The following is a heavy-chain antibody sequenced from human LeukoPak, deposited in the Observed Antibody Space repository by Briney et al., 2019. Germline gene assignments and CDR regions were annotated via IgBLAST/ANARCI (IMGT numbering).Heavy chain of an antibody. CDR2: IIPIFGTA. Sequence: GASVKVSCKASGGTFSSYAISWVRQAPGQGLEWMGGIIPIFGTANYAQKFQGRVTITADESTSTAYMELSSLRSEDTAVYYCARSGAYSGYDSSNFDYWGQGTLVTVSS. V-gene: IGHV1-69*13. D-gene: IGHD5-12*01. J-gene: IGHJ4*02. CDR1: GGTFSSYA. CDR3: ARSGAYSGYDSSNFDY.